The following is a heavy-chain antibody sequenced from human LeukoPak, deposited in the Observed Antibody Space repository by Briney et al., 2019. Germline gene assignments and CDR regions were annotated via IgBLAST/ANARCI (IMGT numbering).Heavy chain of an antibody. CDR3: ARDPTPVTTYNWFDP. D-gene: IGHD4-17*01. Sequence: GGSLRLSCAASGFTFSSYSMNWVRQAPGKGLEWVSSIGSSSSYIYYADSVKGRFTISRDNAKNSLYLQMNSLRAEDTAVYYCARDPTPVTTYNWFDPWGQGTLVTVSS. V-gene: IGHV3-21*01. J-gene: IGHJ5*02. CDR1: GFTFSSYS. CDR2: IGSSSSYI.